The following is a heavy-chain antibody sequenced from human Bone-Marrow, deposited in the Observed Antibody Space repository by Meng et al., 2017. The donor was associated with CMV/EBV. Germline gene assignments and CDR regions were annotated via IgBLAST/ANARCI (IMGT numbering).Heavy chain of an antibody. CDR2: IKQDGSEK. CDR3: ARDRVRDYYYYGMDV. J-gene: IGHJ6*02. Sequence: GESLKISCAASGFTFSSYWMSWVRQAPGKGLEWVANIKQDGSEKYYVDSVKGRFTISRDNAKNSLYLQMNSLRAEDTAVYYCARDRVRDYYYYGMDVWGQGTTVTVSS. D-gene: IGHD3-10*01. V-gene: IGHV3-7*01. CDR1: GFTFSSYW.